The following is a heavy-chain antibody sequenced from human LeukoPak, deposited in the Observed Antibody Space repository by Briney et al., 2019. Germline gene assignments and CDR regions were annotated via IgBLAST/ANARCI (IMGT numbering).Heavy chain of an antibody. CDR2: ISWNSGNI. J-gene: IGHJ6*02. CDR3: AKDLSAMGPYGMDV. D-gene: IGHD5-18*01. Sequence: GGSLRLSCVASGFNFDDHALHWVRRAPGKGLEWVSGISWNSGNIGYADSVKGRFTISRDNAKKSLYLQMNSLRAEDTALYYCAKDLSAMGPYGMDVWGQGTTVTVSS. V-gene: IGHV3-9*01. CDR1: GFNFDDHA.